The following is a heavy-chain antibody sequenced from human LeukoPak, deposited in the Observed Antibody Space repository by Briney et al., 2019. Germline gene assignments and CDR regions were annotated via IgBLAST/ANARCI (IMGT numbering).Heavy chain of an antibody. J-gene: IGHJ3*02. D-gene: IGHD2/OR15-2a*01. CDR1: GFTFSDYY. Sequence: GGSLRLSCAASGFTFSDYYMSWIRQAPGKGLEWVSYISTSSSHTNYADSVKGRFTISRDNAKNSLYLQMNSLRAEDTAMYYCARNILFAFDIWGQGTMVTVSS. CDR3: ARNILFAFDI. CDR2: ISTSSSHT. V-gene: IGHV3-11*03.